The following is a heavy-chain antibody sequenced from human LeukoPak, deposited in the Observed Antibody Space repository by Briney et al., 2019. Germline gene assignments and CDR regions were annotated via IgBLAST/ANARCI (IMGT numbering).Heavy chain of an antibody. CDR3: ARRGRSSSWTNDY. J-gene: IGHJ4*02. Sequence: LPGGSLRLSCAASGFTFSSYEMNWVRQAPGKGLEWVSYISSSGSTIYYADSVKGRFTISRDNAKNSLYLQMNSLRAEDTAVYYCARRGRSSSWTNDYWGQGTLVTVSS. CDR1: GFTFSSYE. V-gene: IGHV3-48*03. CDR2: ISSSGSTI. D-gene: IGHD6-13*01.